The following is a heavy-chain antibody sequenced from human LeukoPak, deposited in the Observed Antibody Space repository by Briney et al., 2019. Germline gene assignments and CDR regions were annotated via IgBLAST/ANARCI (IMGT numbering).Heavy chain of an antibody. CDR3: AKGVVVVAATLYFQH. Sequence: GGSLRLSCAASGFTFSSYAMSWVRQAPGKGLVWVSAISGSGGSTYYADSVKGRFTISRDNSKNTLYLQMNSLRAEDTAVYYCAKGVVVVAATLYFQHWGQGTLVTVSS. D-gene: IGHD2-15*01. J-gene: IGHJ1*01. CDR1: GFTFSSYA. CDR2: ISGSGGST. V-gene: IGHV3-23*01.